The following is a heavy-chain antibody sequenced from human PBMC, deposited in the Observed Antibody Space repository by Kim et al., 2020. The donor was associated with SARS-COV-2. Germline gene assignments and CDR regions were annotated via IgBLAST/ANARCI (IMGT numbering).Heavy chain of an antibody. Sequence: STTPSLNSRVTMSVDTSKNQFSLKLSSVTAAETAVYYCARQGISAYFDYWGQGTLVTVSS. CDR3: ARQGISAYFDY. V-gene: IGHV4-39*01. J-gene: IGHJ4*02. D-gene: IGHD6-13*01.